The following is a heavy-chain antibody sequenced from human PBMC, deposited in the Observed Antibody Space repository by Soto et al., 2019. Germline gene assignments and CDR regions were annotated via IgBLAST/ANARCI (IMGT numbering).Heavy chain of an antibody. J-gene: IGHJ6*02. CDR2: IIPILCIA. D-gene: IGHD2-21*02. CDR3: ARDCVAANDGMDV. Sequence: QVQLVQSGAEVKKPGSSVKVSCKASGGTFSSYTITWVRQAPGQGLEWMGRIIPILCIANYAQKFQGRVTITAEKSTGTAYMQLSSLRSEDTAVYFCARDCVAANDGMDVWGQGTTVTVSS. CDR1: GGTFSSYT. V-gene: IGHV1-69*08.